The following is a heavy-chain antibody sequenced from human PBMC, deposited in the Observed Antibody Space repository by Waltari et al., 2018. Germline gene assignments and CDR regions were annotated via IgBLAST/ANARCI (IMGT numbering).Heavy chain of an antibody. CDR1: GGSITSYY. D-gene: IGHD5-12*01. CDR2: IDSSGST. Sequence: QVQLQESGPGLATPTETLSLPSLVPGGSITSYYWSWLRQPPGKGLDWIGYIDSSGSTNYNPSLKSRVTISVDTSKNQFSLKLSSVTAADTAVYYCASARDSGYARRAFDIWGQGTMVTVSS. J-gene: IGHJ3*02. CDR3: ASARDSGYARRAFDI. V-gene: IGHV4-59*01.